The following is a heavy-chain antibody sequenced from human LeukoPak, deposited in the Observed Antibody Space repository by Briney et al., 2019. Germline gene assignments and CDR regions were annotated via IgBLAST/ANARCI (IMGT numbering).Heavy chain of an antibody. CDR1: GYTFTSYD. D-gene: IGHD3-10*01. Sequence: ASVKVSCKASGYTFTSYDINWVRQATGQGLEWMGWMNPNSGNTGYAQKFQGRVTMTRNTSISTAYMELSSLRSEDTAVYYCARRGVGELLIYYYYRDVWGKGTTVTVSS. CDR3: ARRGVGELLIYYYYRDV. V-gene: IGHV1-8*02. CDR2: MNPNSGNT. J-gene: IGHJ6*03.